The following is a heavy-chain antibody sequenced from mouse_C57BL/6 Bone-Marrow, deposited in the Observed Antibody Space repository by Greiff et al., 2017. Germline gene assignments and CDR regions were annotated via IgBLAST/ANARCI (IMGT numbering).Heavy chain of an antibody. CDR1: GFTFSSYT. J-gene: IGHJ3*01. Sequence: EVQLVESGGGLVKPGGSLKLSCAASGFTFSSYTMSWVRQTPGKRLEWVATISGGGGNTYYPDSVKGRFTISIDNAENTLYLQMSSLRSEDTALYYCARLGDYDKNWFAYWGQGTLVTVSA. CDR3: ARLGDYDKNWFAY. D-gene: IGHD2-4*01. V-gene: IGHV5-9*01. CDR2: ISGGGGNT.